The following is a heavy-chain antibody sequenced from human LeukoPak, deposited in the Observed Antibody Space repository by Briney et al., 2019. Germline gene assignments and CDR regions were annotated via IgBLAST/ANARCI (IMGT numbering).Heavy chain of an antibody. V-gene: IGHV4-59*08. CDR1: GGSISRYY. D-gene: IGHD4-17*01. Sequence: SETLSLTCTVSGGSISRYYWSWIRQPPGKGLEWIGYIYYSESTNYSPSLKSRVTISVDASKNQVSLKLRSVTAADTAVYYCARRNDYGDYVSFDYWGQGTPVTVSS. CDR2: IYYSEST. J-gene: IGHJ4*02. CDR3: ARRNDYGDYVSFDY.